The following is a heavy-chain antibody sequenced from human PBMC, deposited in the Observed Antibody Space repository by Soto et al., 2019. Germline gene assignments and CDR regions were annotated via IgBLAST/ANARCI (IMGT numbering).Heavy chain of an antibody. CDR1: GYTFSSYF. Sequence: ASVKVSCKASGYTFSSYFMHWVRQAPGQGLEWMGIINPSDRTTSYAQKFQGRFTISRDNAESSLYLQMNYVRDEDTAVYYCMTDFQAFWGQGTLVTSPQ. V-gene: IGHV1-46*01. CDR3: MTDFQAF. CDR2: INPSDRTT. J-gene: IGHJ4*02.